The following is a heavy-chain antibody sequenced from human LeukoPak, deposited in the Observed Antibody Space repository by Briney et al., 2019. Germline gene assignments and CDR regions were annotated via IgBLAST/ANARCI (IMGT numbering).Heavy chain of an antibody. CDR1: GFTFSSYS. D-gene: IGHD3-10*01. CDR2: ISSSSSYI. Sequence: GGSLRLSCAASGFTFSSYSMNWVRQAPGKGLEWVSSISSSSSYIYYADSVKGRFTISRDNAKNSLYLQMNSLRAEDTAVYYCARDGSITMVRGVRGLFDPWGQGTLVTVSS. CDR3: ARDGSITMVRGVRGLFDP. V-gene: IGHV3-21*01. J-gene: IGHJ5*02.